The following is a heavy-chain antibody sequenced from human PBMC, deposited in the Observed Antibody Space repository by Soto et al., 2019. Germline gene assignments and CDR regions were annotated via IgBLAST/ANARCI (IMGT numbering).Heavy chain of an antibody. CDR2: IWYDGSNK. D-gene: IGHD3-3*01. CDR3: ARNNHPTYYDFWSGYYNPEDYYYGMDV. V-gene: IGHV3-33*01. CDR1: GFTFSSCG. Sequence: EGDLRLSCAASGFTFSSCGMHWVRQAPGKGLEWGAVIWYDGSNKYYADSVKGRSIISRDNSKYTLYLQMNSLRAEDTAMYYCARNNHPTYYDFWSGYYNPEDYYYGMDVWGQGTTVTVSS. J-gene: IGHJ6*02.